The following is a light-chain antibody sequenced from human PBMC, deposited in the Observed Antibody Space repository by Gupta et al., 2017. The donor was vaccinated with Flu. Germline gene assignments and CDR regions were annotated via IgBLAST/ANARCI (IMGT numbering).Light chain of an antibody. V-gene: IGLV8-61*01. CDR3: SLYRVGEVWL. Sequence: QTVVITESSFSVYPGGTVTLTCGFISGSVFTSTSPTWFHQTPGQAPRSLLYSASTRSSGVPERFSGSILGNKAALTITGAQADDGSDYYCSLYRVGEVWLVGGGTKLTVL. CDR2: SAS. J-gene: IGLJ3*02. CDR1: SGSVFTSTS.